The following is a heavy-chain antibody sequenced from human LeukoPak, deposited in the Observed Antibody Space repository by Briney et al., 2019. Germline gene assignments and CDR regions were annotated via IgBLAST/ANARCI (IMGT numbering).Heavy chain of an antibody. CDR2: IYTSGST. Sequence: SETLSLTCTVSGGSISSYYWSWIRQPAGKGLEWIGRIYTSGSTNYNPSLKSRVTMSVDTSKNQFSPKLSSVTAADTAVYYCARVRYDILTGYYIKDYWGQGTLVTVSS. CDR1: GGSISSYY. CDR3: ARVRYDILTGYYIKDY. V-gene: IGHV4-4*07. J-gene: IGHJ4*02. D-gene: IGHD3-9*01.